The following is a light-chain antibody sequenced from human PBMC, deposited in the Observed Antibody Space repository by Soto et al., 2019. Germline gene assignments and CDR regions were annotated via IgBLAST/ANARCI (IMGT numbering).Light chain of an antibody. CDR2: TAS. J-gene: IGKJ4*01. V-gene: IGKV3-15*01. CDR1: QSVGSN. Sequence: EIVMTQSPVTLSVSPGESVTLSCRASQSVGSNVVWYQQRPGQAPRLLIYTASTRAPDIPARFSGSGSGTEFSLTIIGLQFEDFAVYHCQQYSNWVQGLTFGGVTKLELK. CDR3: QQYSNWVQGLT.